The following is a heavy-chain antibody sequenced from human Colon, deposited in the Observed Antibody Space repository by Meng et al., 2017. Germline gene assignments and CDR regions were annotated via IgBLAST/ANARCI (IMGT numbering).Heavy chain of an antibody. V-gene: IGHV4-34*01. J-gene: IGHJ5*02. CDR2: INHSGST. CDR1: GGSFSGYY. D-gene: IGHD5-12*01. Sequence: QWGAGLLKPSHPLSLTWAVYGGSFSGYYWSWIRQPPGKGLEWIGEINHSGSTNYNPSLKSRVTISVDTSKNQFSLKLSSVTAADTAVYYCARGRYSGYLPWGQGTLVTVSS. CDR3: ARGRYSGYLP.